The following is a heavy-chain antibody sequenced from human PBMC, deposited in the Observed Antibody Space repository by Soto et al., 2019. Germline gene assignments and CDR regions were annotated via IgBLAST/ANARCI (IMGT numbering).Heavy chain of an antibody. J-gene: IGHJ4*01. CDR1: GYTFTSYA. CDR2: INAGNGNT. CDR3: ARSIVVVTALDY. D-gene: IGHD2-21*02. V-gene: IGHV1-3*05. Sequence: QVQLVQSGAAEKKPGASVKVSCKASGYTFTSYAMHWVRQAPGQRLERMGWINAGNGNTKYSQKFQGRVTITRDTSESTAYMELSSLRSEDTAVDYCARSIVVVTALDYWGHGTMVTVSS.